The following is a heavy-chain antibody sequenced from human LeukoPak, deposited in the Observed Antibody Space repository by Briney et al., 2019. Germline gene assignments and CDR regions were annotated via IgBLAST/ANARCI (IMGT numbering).Heavy chain of an antibody. CDR3: ARGLPRYYGSGTSPPMDV. CDR1: GYTFTSYE. CDR2: MNPNSGNA. D-gene: IGHD3-10*01. V-gene: IGHV1-8*01. Sequence: AASVTVSCKASGYTFTSYEINWVRQATGQGLEWMGWMNPNSGNADSAQKFQGRVTMTRNTAISTAYMELSSLRSEDTAVYYCARGLPRYYGSGTSPPMDVWGQGTTVTASS. J-gene: IGHJ6*02.